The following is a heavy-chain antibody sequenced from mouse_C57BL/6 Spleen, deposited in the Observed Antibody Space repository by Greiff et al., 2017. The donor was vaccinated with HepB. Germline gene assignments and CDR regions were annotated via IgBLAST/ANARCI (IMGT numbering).Heavy chain of an antibody. V-gene: IGHV5-15*01. CDR1: GFTFSDYG. Sequence: DVMLVESGGGLVQPGGSLKLSCAASGFTFSDYGMAWVRQAPRKGPEWVAFISNLAYSIYYADTVTGRFTISRENAKNTLYLEMSSLRSEDTAMYYCARLGIYYDYDNAMDYWGQGTSVTVSS. D-gene: IGHD2-4*01. CDR3: ARLGIYYDYDNAMDY. J-gene: IGHJ4*01. CDR2: ISNLAYSI.